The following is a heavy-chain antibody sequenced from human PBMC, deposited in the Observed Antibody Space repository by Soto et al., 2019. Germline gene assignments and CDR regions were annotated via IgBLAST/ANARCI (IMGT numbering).Heavy chain of an antibody. CDR1: GGSISSYY. CDR2: IYYSGST. CDR3: ARQDRSGYYENWFDP. Sequence: QVQLQESGPGLVKPSETLSLTCTVSGGSISSYYWSWIRQPPGKGLEWIGYIYYSGSTNYNPSLKSRVTISVDTSKNQFSLKLCSVTAAHTAVYYCARQDRSGYYENWFDPWGQGTLVTVSS. J-gene: IGHJ5*02. D-gene: IGHD3-22*01. V-gene: IGHV4-59*08.